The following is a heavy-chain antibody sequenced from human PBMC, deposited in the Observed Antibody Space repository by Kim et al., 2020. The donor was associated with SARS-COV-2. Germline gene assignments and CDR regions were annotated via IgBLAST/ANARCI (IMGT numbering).Heavy chain of an antibody. CDR3: ARGHRLHWWLRNYYYYGMDV. J-gene: IGHJ6*02. D-gene: IGHD2-8*02. Sequence: SETLSLTCAVYGGSFSGYYWSWIRQPPGKGLEWIGEINHSGSTNYNPSLKSRVTISVDTSKNQFSLKLSSVTAADTAVYYCARGHRLHWWLRNYYYYGMDVWGQGTTVTVSS. V-gene: IGHV4-34*01. CDR1: GGSFSGYY. CDR2: INHSGST.